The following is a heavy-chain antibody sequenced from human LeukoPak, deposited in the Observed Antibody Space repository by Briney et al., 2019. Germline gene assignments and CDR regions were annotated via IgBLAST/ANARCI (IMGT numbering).Heavy chain of an antibody. D-gene: IGHD3-10*01. V-gene: IGHV1-2*02. CDR3: ARSPALLWFGELHPYYFDY. Sequence: SVKVSCKSCGYTFTGYYMHWLRQAPGQGLEGMGWINPNSGGTNYAQKFQGRVTMTRDTSISTAYMELSRLRSDDTAVYYCARSPALLWFGELHPYYFDYWGQGTLVTVSS. CDR2: INPNSGGT. CDR1: GYTFTGYY. J-gene: IGHJ4*02.